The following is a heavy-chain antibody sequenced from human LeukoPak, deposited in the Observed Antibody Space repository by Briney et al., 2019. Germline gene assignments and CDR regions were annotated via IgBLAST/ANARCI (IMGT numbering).Heavy chain of an antibody. CDR2: IKQDGDET. J-gene: IGHJ4*02. D-gene: IGHD3-22*01. CDR1: GFTFSNFW. V-gene: IGHV3-7*01. CDR3: ARDPQYSYDDSGTFDS. Sequence: GGSLRLSCAASGFTFSNFWMSWVRQAPGKGLEWVANIKQDGDETYYLDSVKGRFTVSRDNAKNSLYLQMNTLRAEDTAVYYCARDPQYSYDDSGTFDSWGQGTLVTVSS.